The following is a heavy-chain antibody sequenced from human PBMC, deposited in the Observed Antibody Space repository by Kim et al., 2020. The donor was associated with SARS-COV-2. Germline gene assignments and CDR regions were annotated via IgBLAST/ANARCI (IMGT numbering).Heavy chain of an antibody. Sequence: SETLSLTCTVSGGSISSSSYYWGWIRQPPGKGLEWIGSIYYSGSTYYNPSLKSRVTISVDTSKNQFSLKLSSVTAADTAVYYCARHGSGYYLGYWGQGTLVTVSS. CDR3: ARHGSGYYLGY. D-gene: IGHD3-22*01. CDR1: GGSISSSSYY. J-gene: IGHJ4*02. CDR2: IYYSGST. V-gene: IGHV4-39*01.